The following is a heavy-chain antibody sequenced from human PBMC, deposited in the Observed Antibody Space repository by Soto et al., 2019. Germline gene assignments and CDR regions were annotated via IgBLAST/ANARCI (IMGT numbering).Heavy chain of an antibody. V-gene: IGHV3-23*01. CDR1: GFTFSSYA. CDR2: ISGSGGST. Sequence: GGSLRLSCAASGFTFSSYAMSWVRQAPGKGLEWVSAISGSGGSTYYADSVKGRFTISRDNSKNTLYLQMNSLRAEDTAVYYCAKFGDCSSTSCHLYYYYYYMDVWGKGTTVTVSS. CDR3: AKFGDCSSTSCHLYYYYYYMDV. J-gene: IGHJ6*03. D-gene: IGHD2-2*01.